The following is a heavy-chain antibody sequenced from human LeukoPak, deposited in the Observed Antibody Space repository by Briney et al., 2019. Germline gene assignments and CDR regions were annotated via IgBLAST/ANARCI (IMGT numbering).Heavy chain of an antibody. V-gene: IGHV1-18*01. D-gene: IGHD3-22*01. J-gene: IGHJ4*02. Sequence: GASVTVSCKASGYTFTSYGISWVRQAPGQGLEWMGWISAYNGNTNCAQKLQGRVTMTTDTSTSTAYMELRSLRSDDTAVYYCARDRGYYYDSSGYCDYWGQGTLVTVSS. CDR2: ISAYNGNT. CDR3: ARDRGYYYDSSGYCDY. CDR1: GYTFTSYG.